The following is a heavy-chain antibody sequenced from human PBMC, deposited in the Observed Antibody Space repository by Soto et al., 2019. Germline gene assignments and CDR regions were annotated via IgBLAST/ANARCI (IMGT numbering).Heavy chain of an antibody. CDR1: GYTFTSYY. J-gene: IGHJ4*02. Sequence: ASVKVSCKASGYTFTSYYMHLVRQAPVQVLEWIVIINPSFFSTSYSQKFQGRLTIAMYTCTITFYMEVSSVRSEDTAVYYCGRTSYHGDYAYWGQGTLVTVSS. CDR2: INPSFFST. V-gene: IGHV1-46*01. D-gene: IGHD4-17*01. CDR3: GRTSYHGDYAY.